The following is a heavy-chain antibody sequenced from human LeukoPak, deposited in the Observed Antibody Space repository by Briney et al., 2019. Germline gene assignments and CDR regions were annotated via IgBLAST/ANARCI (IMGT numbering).Heavy chain of an antibody. Sequence: GGSLRLSCAASGFTFSSYAMSWVRQAPGKGLEWVSAISGSGGSTYYADSVKGRFTISRDNSKNTLYLQMNSLRGEDTAIYYCTKESATGSRYSFDYWGQGTLVTVSS. D-gene: IGHD2-15*01. J-gene: IGHJ4*02. CDR3: TKESATGSRYSFDY. CDR2: ISGSGGST. CDR1: GFTFSSYA. V-gene: IGHV3-23*01.